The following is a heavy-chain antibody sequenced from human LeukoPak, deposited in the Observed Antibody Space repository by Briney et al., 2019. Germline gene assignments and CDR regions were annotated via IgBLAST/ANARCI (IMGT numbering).Heavy chain of an antibody. CDR1: GYTFPSYW. J-gene: IGHJ4*02. V-gene: IGHV5-51*01. CDR2: IYPGDSDT. Sequence: GESLKISCKASGYTFPSYWLGWVRQMPGKGLEWMGIIYPGDSDTKYSPSFQGQVTVSADKSISTAYLQWSSLEASDTAIYYCARHRGSRAMTIFGAVIEGPIDYWGQGILVTVSS. CDR3: ARHRGSRAMTIFGAVIEGPIDY. D-gene: IGHD3-3*01.